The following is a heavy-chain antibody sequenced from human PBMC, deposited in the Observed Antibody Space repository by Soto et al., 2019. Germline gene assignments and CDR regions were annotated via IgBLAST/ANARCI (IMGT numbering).Heavy chain of an antibody. CDR2: ISAYNGNT. CDR3: ARGRITIFGVVIIHGMDV. J-gene: IGHJ6*02. CDR1: GYTFTSYG. D-gene: IGHD3-3*01. Sequence: QVQLVQSGAEVKKPGASVKVSCKASGYTFTSYGISWVRQAPGQGLEWMGWISAYNGNTNYAQKLQGRVTMTTDTPTSTADMELRSLRSDDTAVYYCARGRITIFGVVIIHGMDVWGQGTTVTVSS. V-gene: IGHV1-18*04.